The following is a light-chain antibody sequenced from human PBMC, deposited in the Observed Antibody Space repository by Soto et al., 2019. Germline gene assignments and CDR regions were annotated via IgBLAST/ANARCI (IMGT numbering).Light chain of an antibody. J-gene: IGKJ1*01. V-gene: IGKV1-5*01. CDR2: DVS. CDR1: QSISGW. CDR3: QQYGSSPWS. Sequence: DIQLTQSPSTLSASVGDRVTITCRASQSISGWLAWYQQKPGKAPKLLIYDVSNLKIGVPSRFSGSGSGTRFSLTISSLQPDDFATYYCQQYGSSPWSFGQGTKVEIK.